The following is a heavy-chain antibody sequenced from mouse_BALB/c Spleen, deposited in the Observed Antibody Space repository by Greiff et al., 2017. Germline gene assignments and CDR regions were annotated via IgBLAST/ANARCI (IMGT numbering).Heavy chain of an antibody. CDR3: TRGGYDEDWYFDV. V-gene: IGHV1-15*01. CDR2: IDPETGGT. CDR1: GYTFTDYE. D-gene: IGHD2-14*01. J-gene: IGHJ1*01. Sequence: QVQLQQSGAELVRPGASVTLSCKASGYTFTDYEMHWVKQTPVHGLEWIGAIDPETGGTAYNQKFKGKATLTADKSSSTAYMELRSLTSEDSAVYYCTRGGYDEDWYFDVWGAGTTVTVAS.